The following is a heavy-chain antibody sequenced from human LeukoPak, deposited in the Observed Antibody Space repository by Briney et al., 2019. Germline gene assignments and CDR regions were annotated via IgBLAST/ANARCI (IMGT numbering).Heavy chain of an antibody. D-gene: IGHD6-19*01. V-gene: IGHV1-2*02. CDR1: GYTFTGYD. Sequence: GASVKVSCNTFGYTFTGYDMSWVRQAPGQGLECMGWINPNSGGTNYAQNFPGRVTLTRDTSISTAYLELRRLRSDDTAVYYCARLGYRSGSDYWGQGSLVTVSS. J-gene: IGHJ4*02. CDR2: INPNSGGT. CDR3: ARLGYRSGSDY.